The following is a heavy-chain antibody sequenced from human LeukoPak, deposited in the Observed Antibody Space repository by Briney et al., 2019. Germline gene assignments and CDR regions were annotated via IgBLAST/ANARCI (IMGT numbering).Heavy chain of an antibody. Sequence: ASVKVSCKASGGTFSSYAISWVRQAPGQGFEWMGGIIPIFGTANYAQRFQGRVTITADESTSTAYMELSSLRSEDTAVYYCARERQVATIPPGIFGYWGQGTLVTVSS. J-gene: IGHJ4*02. V-gene: IGHV1-69*13. D-gene: IGHD5-12*01. CDR3: ARERQVATIPPGIFGY. CDR2: IIPIFGTA. CDR1: GGTFSSYA.